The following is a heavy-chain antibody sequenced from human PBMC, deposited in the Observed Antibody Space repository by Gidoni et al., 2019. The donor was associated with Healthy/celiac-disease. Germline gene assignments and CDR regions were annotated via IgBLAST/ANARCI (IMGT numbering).Heavy chain of an antibody. V-gene: IGHV1-3*01. CDR1: GSPFPSYA. CDR3: ARDWSGSPLWWFDP. Sequence: QVQLVQSGAEVKKPGASVKVSCTASGSPFPSYAMHWVRQAPGQRLEGMGWINAGNGNTKYSQKFQGRVTITRDTSASTAYMELSSLRSEDTAVYYCARDWSGSPLWWFDPWGQGTLVTVSS. CDR2: INAGNGNT. D-gene: IGHD1-26*01. J-gene: IGHJ5*02.